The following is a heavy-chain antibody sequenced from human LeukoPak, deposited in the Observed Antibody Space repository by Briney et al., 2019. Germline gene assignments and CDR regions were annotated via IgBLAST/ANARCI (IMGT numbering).Heavy chain of an antibody. J-gene: IGHJ4*02. Sequence: QPGGSLRLSCAASGFTFSRYAMHWVRQAPGKGLEWVAVVSYDGSNEYYADSVKGRFTISRDNSKNTVYLQMNSLRAEDTAVYYCARDGGPSDKYGDPLDYWGQGTLVTVSS. CDR1: GFTFSRYA. D-gene: IGHD4-17*01. CDR2: VSYDGSNE. CDR3: ARDGGPSDKYGDPLDY. V-gene: IGHV3-30-3*01.